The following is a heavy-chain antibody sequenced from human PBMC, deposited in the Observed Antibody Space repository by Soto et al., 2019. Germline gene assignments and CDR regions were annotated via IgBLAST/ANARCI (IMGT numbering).Heavy chain of an antibody. CDR2: ISWSGDNI. CDR1: GFTFDDYA. J-gene: IGHJ3*01. V-gene: IGHV3-9*01. D-gene: IGHD4-4*01. Sequence: QLVESGGGLVQPGRSLRLSCAASGFTFDDYAMHWVRQAPGKGLAWVSGISWSGDNIAYADSVKGRFITSRDNGKNSLYLQMNSLRVENTALYHCVKVSYSALTTLGSAFDVWGQGTMVTVS. CDR3: VKVSYSALTTLGSAFDV.